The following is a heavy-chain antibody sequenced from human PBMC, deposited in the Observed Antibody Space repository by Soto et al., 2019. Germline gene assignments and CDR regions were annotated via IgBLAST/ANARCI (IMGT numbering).Heavy chain of an antibody. V-gene: IGHV1-69*01. D-gene: IGHD6-6*01. CDR1: GGTFSSYA. J-gene: IGHJ6*02. CDR3: ARRSSGSIAAPTKRYYYGMDV. Sequence: QVQLVQSGAEVKKPGSSVKVSCKASGGTFSSYAISWVRQAPGQGLEWMGGIIPIFGTANYAQKFQGRVTITADESTSTDYMELSRLRSEDTAVYYCARRSSGSIAAPTKRYYYGMDVWGQGTTVTGSS. CDR2: IIPIFGTA.